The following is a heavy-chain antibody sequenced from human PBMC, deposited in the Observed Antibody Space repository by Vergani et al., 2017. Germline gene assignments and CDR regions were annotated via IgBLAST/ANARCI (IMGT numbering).Heavy chain of an antibody. D-gene: IGHD3-3*01. V-gene: IGHV3-21*01. Sequence: EVQLVESGGGLVKPGGSLRLSCAASGFTFSSYSMNWVRQAPGKGLEWVSSISSSSSYIYYADSVKGRFTISRDNAKNSLYLQMNSLRAEDTVVYYCARGRYYDFWSGYANPHFDYWGQGTLVTVSS. CDR3: ARGRYYDFWSGYANPHFDY. CDR2: ISSSSSYI. J-gene: IGHJ4*02. CDR1: GFTFSSYS.